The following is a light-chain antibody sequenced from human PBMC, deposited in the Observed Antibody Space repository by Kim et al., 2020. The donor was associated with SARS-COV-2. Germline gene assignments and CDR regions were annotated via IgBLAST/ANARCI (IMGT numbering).Light chain of an antibody. CDR2: DAS. CDR1: QSISSW. V-gene: IGKV1-5*01. Sequence: DIQMTQSPSTLSASVGDRVTITCRASQSISSWLAWYQQKPGKAPKLLIYDASSLESGVPSRFSGSGSGTEFTLTISSLQPDDFATYYCQHYTFGQGTKLEI. J-gene: IGKJ2*01. CDR3: QHYT.